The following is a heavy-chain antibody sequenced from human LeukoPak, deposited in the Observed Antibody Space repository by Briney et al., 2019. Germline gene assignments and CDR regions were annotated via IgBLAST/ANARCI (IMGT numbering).Heavy chain of an antibody. CDR3: ARGPTYYESSGQVPFDY. Sequence: GGSLRLSCAASGFTFNTYTMNWVRQAPGKGREWVSYISGSSGIIDYADSVRGRFTISRDNAKNSLYLQMNSLRAEDTAVYYCARGPTYYESSGQVPFDYWGQGTLVTVSS. D-gene: IGHD3-22*01. V-gene: IGHV3-48*01. CDR2: ISGSSGII. CDR1: GFTFNTYT. J-gene: IGHJ4*02.